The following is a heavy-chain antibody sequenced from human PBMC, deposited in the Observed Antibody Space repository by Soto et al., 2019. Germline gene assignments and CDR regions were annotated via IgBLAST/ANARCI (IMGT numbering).Heavy chain of an antibody. J-gene: IGHJ4*02. Sequence: SETLSLTCTVSGGSISSSSYYWGWIRQPPGKGLEWIGSIYYSGSTYYNPSLKSRVTISVDTSKNQFSLKLSSVTAADTAVYYCASQRITMIVVVNNYWGQGTLVTVSS. V-gene: IGHV4-39*01. CDR1: GGSISSSSYY. CDR2: IYYSGST. D-gene: IGHD3-22*01. CDR3: ASQRITMIVVVNNY.